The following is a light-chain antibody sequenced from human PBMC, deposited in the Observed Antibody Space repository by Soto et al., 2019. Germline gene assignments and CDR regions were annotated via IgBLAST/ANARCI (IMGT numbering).Light chain of an antibody. CDR2: EVS. J-gene: IGLJ1*01. Sequence: SVLTQPASVSGSPGQSITISCTGTSRDVGGYNYVSWHQQHPGKAPKVIITEVSNRPSGVSNRFSGSKSGNTASLTISGLQAEDEADYYCSSYTSSGTYVFGTGTKVTVL. V-gene: IGLV2-14*01. CDR3: SSYTSSGTYV. CDR1: SRDVGGYNY.